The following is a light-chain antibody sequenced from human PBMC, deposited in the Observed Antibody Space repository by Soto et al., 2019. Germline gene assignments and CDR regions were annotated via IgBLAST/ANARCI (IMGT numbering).Light chain of an antibody. J-gene: IGKJ4*01. V-gene: IGKV1-39*01. CDR1: RTIDDY. CDR3: QQSYNTVT. CDR2: AAT. Sequence: DIHVTQAPSSRAASVGDRVTVTCRASRTIDDYLNWYQQKPGKAPNLLIYAATILQSGVPSRFSGGGPGTDFTLTITSLQPEDSATYYCQQSYNTVTFGGGTKVDIK.